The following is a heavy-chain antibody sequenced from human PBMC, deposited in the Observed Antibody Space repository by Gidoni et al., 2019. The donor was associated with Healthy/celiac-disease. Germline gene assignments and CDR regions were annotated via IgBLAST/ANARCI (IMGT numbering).Heavy chain of an antibody. D-gene: IGHD2-2*01. J-gene: IGHJ6*02. Sequence: QVQLVESGGGVVQPGRSLRLSCAASGFTFSSYAMHWVRQAPGKGLEWVAVISYDGSNKYYADSVKGRFTISRDNSKNTLYLQMNSLRAEDTAVYYCAREGYCSSTSCYLTPPRYYGMDVWGQGTTVTVSS. CDR2: ISYDGSNK. CDR3: AREGYCSSTSCYLTPPRYYGMDV. V-gene: IGHV3-30-3*01. CDR1: GFTFSSYA.